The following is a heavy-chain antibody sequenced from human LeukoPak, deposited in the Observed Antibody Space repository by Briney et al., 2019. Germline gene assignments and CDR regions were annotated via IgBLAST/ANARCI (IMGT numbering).Heavy chain of an antibody. Sequence: SQTLSLTXTVSGGSISSGSYYWSWIRQPAGKGLEWIGRIYTSGSTNYNPSLKSRVTISVDTSKNQFSLKLSSVTAADTAVYYCARDSAYYDILTGYSFAFDIWGQGTMVTVSS. CDR3: ARDSAYYDILTGYSFAFDI. D-gene: IGHD3-9*01. CDR1: GGSISSGSYY. V-gene: IGHV4-61*02. J-gene: IGHJ3*02. CDR2: IYTSGST.